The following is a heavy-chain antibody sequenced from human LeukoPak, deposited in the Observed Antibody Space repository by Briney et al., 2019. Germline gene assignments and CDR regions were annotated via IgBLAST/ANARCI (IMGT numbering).Heavy chain of an antibody. D-gene: IGHD4-11*01. CDR1: GFTFSSYS. Sequence: GGSLRLSCAASGFTFSSYSMNWVRQAPGKGLEWVSSISSSSSYIYYADSVKGRFTISRDNAKNSLYLQMNSLRAEDTAVYYCASDGPVDDYRFKHFDYWGQGTLVTVSS. V-gene: IGHV3-21*01. J-gene: IGHJ4*02. CDR3: ASDGPVDDYRFKHFDY. CDR2: ISSSSSYI.